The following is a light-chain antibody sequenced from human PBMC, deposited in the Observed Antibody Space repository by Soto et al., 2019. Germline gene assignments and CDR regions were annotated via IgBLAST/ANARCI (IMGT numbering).Light chain of an antibody. V-gene: IGKV3-20*01. CDR3: QQYGSSSWT. J-gene: IGKJ1*01. Sequence: EIVLTQAPGTLFLSPGERATLSCRASQSVSSSYLAWYQQKPGQAPRLLIYGASSRATGIPDRFSGSGSGTDFTLTISRLESEDFAVYYCQQYGSSSWTFGQGTKVDIK. CDR2: GAS. CDR1: QSVSSSY.